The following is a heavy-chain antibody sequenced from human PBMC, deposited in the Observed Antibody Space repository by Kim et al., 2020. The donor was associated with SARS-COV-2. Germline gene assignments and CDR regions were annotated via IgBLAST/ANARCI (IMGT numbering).Heavy chain of an antibody. CDR3: ARESIAGASFDY. Sequence: YNADSVTGRFTNSRDNSKNTMYLQMNSRRAEDTAVYYCARESIAGASFDYWGQGTLVTVSS. J-gene: IGHJ4*02. D-gene: IGHD6-13*01. V-gene: IGHV3-33*01.